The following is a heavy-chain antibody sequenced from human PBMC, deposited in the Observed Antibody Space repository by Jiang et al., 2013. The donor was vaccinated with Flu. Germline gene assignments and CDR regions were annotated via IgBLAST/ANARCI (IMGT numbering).Heavy chain of an antibody. CDR1: GFSFSNYA. Sequence: VQLLESGGGLAQPGGSLRLSCAASGFSFSNYAMRWVRQAPGKGLEWVSTLSGGGTTSYYADSVKGRFTISRDNSENTLYLQMNSLRAEDTAIYYCANSNYYDTRADYWGQGTLVTVSS. CDR2: LSGGGTTS. V-gene: IGHV3-23*01. J-gene: IGHJ4*02. D-gene: IGHD3-22*01. CDR3: ANSNYYDTRADY.